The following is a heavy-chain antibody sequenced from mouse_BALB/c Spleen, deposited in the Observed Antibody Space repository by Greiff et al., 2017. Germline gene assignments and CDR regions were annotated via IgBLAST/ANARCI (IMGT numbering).Heavy chain of an antibody. CDR3: ARSNDYDGRLAY. CDR1: GFTFSSFG. V-gene: IGHV5-17*02. Sequence: EVKVVESGGGLVQPGGSRKLSCAASGFTFSSFGMHWVRQAPEKGLEWVAYISSGSSTIYYADTVKGRFTISRDNPKNTLFLQMTSLRSEDTAMYYCARSNDYDGRLAYWGQGTLVTVSA. J-gene: IGHJ3*01. D-gene: IGHD2-4*01. CDR2: ISSGSSTI.